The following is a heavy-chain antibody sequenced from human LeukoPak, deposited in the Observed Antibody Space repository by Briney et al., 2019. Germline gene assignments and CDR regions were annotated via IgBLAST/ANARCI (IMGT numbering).Heavy chain of an antibody. D-gene: IGHD2-8*01. CDR1: GFTFSSYA. V-gene: IGHV3-23*01. CDR2: ICGGGAVT. Sequence: GGSLSPSYPLYGFTFSSYAMNWVRQDPGKGLEWVSGICGGGAVTYSADTVKGPFTISRDKSKNTLYLQMNSLRAEDTAVYYCAKMVREFYTISSYFDYWGQGTLVTVSS. CDR3: AKMVREFYTISSYFDY. J-gene: IGHJ4*02.